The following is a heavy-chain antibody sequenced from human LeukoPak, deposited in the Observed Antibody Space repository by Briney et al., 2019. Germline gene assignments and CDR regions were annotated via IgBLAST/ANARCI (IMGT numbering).Heavy chain of an antibody. Sequence: GGSLRLSCAASGFTFSSYAMSWVRQAPGKGLEWVSAISGSGGSTYYADSVKGRFTISRDNSKNTLYLQMNSLRAEDTAVYYCAKDALGYCSGGSCPGSDWGQGTPVTASS. CDR2: ISGSGGST. J-gene: IGHJ4*02. CDR1: GFTFSSYA. D-gene: IGHD2-15*01. CDR3: AKDALGYCSGGSCPGSD. V-gene: IGHV3-23*01.